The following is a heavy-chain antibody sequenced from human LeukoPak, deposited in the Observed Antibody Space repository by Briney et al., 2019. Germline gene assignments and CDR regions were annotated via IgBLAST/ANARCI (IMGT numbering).Heavy chain of an antibody. J-gene: IGHJ5*02. CDR1: GGSFSGYY. CDR2: VWYSGTT. D-gene: IGHD1-14*01. V-gene: IGHV4-59*01. CDR3: AKGGPEASAGLTWFDP. Sequence: SETLSLTCAVYGGSFSGYYWSWIRQPPGKGLEWIGYVWYSGTTKYNPSLKGRVTISVDTSKNQFSLKLNYVTAADTAVYYCAKGGPEASAGLTWFDPWGQGTRVTVSS.